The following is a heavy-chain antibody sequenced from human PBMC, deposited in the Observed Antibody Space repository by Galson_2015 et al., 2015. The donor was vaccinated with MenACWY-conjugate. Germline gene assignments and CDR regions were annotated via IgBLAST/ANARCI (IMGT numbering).Heavy chain of an antibody. J-gene: IGHJ4*02. CDR3: ATDYYDVVGGSF. D-gene: IGHD3-22*01. CDR2: IYYSGNT. CDR1: GGSISCDNFY. V-gene: IGHV4-39*01. Sequence: LSLTCTVSGGSISCDNFYWGWIRQPPGKGLEWIGTIYYSGNTYYNPSLKSRVIVSVDTSRNQFSLNLHSVTAADTAVYFCATDYYDVVGGSFWGQGILVTVSS.